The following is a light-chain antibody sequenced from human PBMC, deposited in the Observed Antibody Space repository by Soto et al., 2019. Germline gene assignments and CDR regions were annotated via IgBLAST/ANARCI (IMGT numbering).Light chain of an antibody. CDR2: TAS. Sequence: IQMTQSPSSVSASVGDRVSITCRASQGISRLLAWYQQKPGKAPKLLIYTASRLQSGVPSRFSGSGSGAYFTLTISSMQPEDFANYYYQQANSFPFTFGHGTKVDIK. CDR3: QQANSFPFT. CDR1: QGISRL. V-gene: IGKV1-12*01. J-gene: IGKJ3*01.